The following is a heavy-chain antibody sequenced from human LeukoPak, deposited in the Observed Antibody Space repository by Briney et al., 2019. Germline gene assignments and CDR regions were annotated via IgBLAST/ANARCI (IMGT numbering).Heavy chain of an antibody. V-gene: IGHV3-48*04. CDR3: ARDPSWEILSYFDY. J-gene: IGHJ4*02. D-gene: IGHD1-26*01. CDR2: ISASGDTI. CDR1: GFIFSDYT. Sequence: PGGSLRLSCAASGFIFSDYTMNWVRRAPGKGLEWVSYISASGDTIYYGDSVRGRFTISRDNAKNSLYLDMNTLKAEDTAVYYCARDPSWEILSYFDYWGQGTLVTVSS.